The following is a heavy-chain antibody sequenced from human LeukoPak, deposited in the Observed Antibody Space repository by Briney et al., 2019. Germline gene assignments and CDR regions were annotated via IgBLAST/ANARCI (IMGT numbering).Heavy chain of an antibody. V-gene: IGHV4-61*09. CDR3: VREYYYDTSAYYTDAFDI. CDR1: GGSISSGSYY. Sequence: PSETLSLTCTVSGGSISSGSYYWSWIRQPAGKGLEWIGHIYTSGSINYNPSLTSRVIISVDTSKNQFSLKLSSVTAADTAVYYCVREYYYDTSAYYTDAFDIWGQGTMVAVSS. CDR2: IYTSGSI. J-gene: IGHJ3*02. D-gene: IGHD3-22*01.